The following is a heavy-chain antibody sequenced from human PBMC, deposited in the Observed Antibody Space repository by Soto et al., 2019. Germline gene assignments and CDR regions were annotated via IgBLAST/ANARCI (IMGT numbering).Heavy chain of an antibody. V-gene: IGHV4-59*12. CDR2: IYDNGIT. D-gene: IGHD3-22*01. Sequence: SETLSLTCSVSGRSITSYYWSCVRQPPGKGLEWIGYIYDNGITSQNPSLKSRVTMSADTSQNQFSLKLTSVTGADTAVYFCARTYDSNGYANEFDSWGQGILVTVSS. CDR1: GRSITSYY. CDR3: ARTYDSNGYANEFDS. J-gene: IGHJ4*02.